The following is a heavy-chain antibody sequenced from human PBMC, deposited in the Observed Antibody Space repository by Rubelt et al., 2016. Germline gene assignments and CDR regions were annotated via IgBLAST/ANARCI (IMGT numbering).Heavy chain of an antibody. Sequence: RGESGGDLVQPGGSLRLSCAASRFTFRRYWMHWVRQAPGKGLVWVSRIDIDGRSTTYADSVKGRFTISRDNAKNTLYLQMNSLRAEDTAVYYCVKDRRTTTARVGMDFWGQGTTVTVS. CDR2: IDIDGRST. V-gene: IGHV3-74*03. J-gene: IGHJ6*02. D-gene: IGHD1-7*01. CDR3: VKDRRTTTARVGMDF. CDR1: RFTFRRYW.